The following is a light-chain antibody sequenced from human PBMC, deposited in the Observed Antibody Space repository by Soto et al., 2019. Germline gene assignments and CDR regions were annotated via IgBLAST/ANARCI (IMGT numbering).Light chain of an antibody. CDR3: QQSYSTPPT. Sequence: TQMTPPPSSLSASPGDRLTTPRPASQSISSYLNWYQQKPGKAPKLLIYAASSLQSGVPSRFSGSGSGTDFTLTISSLQPEDFATYYCQQSYSTPPTFGQGTKVEIK. V-gene: IGKV1-39*01. CDR1: QSISSY. J-gene: IGKJ1*01. CDR2: AAS.